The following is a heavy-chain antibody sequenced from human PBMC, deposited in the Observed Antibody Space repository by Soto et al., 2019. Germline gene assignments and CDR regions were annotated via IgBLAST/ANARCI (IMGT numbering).Heavy chain of an antibody. Sequence: GGSLRLSCAASGFTFSSYGMHWVRQAPGKGLEWVAVIWYDGSNKYYADSVKGRFTISRDNSKNTLYLQMNSLRAEDTAVYYCARDLGWYSNSPPGHYWGQGTLVTVSS. D-gene: IGHD4-4*01. CDR2: IWYDGSNK. J-gene: IGHJ4*02. CDR1: GFTFSSYG. V-gene: IGHV3-33*01. CDR3: ARDLGWYSNSPPGHY.